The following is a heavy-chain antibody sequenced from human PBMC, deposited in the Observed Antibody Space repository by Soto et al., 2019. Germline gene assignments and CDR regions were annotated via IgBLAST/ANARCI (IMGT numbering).Heavy chain of an antibody. Sequence: QVQLVESGGGLVKPGGSLRLSCAASGFTFSDYYMSWIRQAPGKGLEWVSYISSSSSYTNYADSVKGRFTISRDNAKNSLYLQMNSLRAEDTAVYYCARVLYSSGYKYYFDYWGQGTLVTVSS. CDR3: ARVLYSSGYKYYFDY. V-gene: IGHV3-11*06. CDR2: ISSSSSYT. D-gene: IGHD3-22*01. J-gene: IGHJ4*02. CDR1: GFTFSDYY.